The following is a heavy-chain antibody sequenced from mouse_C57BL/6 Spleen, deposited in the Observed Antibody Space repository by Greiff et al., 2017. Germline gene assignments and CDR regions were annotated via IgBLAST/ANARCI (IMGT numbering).Heavy chain of an antibody. J-gene: IGHJ1*03. CDR3: ARWNYYYGHFDV. CDR1: GYTFTSYW. CDR2: IYPGSGST. D-gene: IGHD1-1*01. V-gene: IGHV1-55*01. Sequence: VQLQQPGAELVKPGASVKMSCKASGYTFTSYWITWVKQRPGQGLEWIGDIYPGSGSTNYNEKFKSKATLTVDTSSSTAYMQLSSLTSEDSAVYYCARWNYYYGHFDVWGTGTTVTVSS.